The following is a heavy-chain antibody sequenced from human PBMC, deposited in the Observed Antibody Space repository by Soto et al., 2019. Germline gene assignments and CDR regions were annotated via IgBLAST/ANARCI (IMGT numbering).Heavy chain of an antibody. CDR3: ARVIWREKYGIDV. CDR1: GFTFSDSY. CDR2: ITFSGNTV. V-gene: IGHV3-11*01. D-gene: IGHD3-10*01. J-gene: IGHJ6*02. Sequence: PGGSLRLSCAASGFTFSDSYMSWIRQAPGKGLEWISYITFSGNTVYYADSLKGRFTISRDNAKNSLYLQMNRLRAEDTAVYYCARVIWREKYGIDVWGHGPSVT.